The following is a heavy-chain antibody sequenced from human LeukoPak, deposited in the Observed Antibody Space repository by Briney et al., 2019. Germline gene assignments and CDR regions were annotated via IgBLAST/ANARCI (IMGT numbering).Heavy chain of an antibody. D-gene: IGHD4-11*01. J-gene: IGHJ6*03. CDR2: IYYSGST. Sequence: PSQTLSLTCTVSGGSISSGSYYWGWIRQPPGKGLEWIGSIYYSGSTYYNPSLKSRVTISVDTSKNQFSLKLSSVTAADTAVYYCARQADSNYYYYYMDVWGKGTTVTISS. V-gene: IGHV4-39*01. CDR3: ARQADSNYYYYYMDV. CDR1: GGSISSGSYY.